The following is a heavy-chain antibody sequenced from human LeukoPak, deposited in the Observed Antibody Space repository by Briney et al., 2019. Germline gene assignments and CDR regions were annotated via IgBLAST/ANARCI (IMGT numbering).Heavy chain of an antibody. CDR1: GGSISSYY. Sequence: PSETLSLTCTVTGGSISSYYWSWIRQPAGKGLEWIGRIYTSGSTNYNPSLKSRVTMSVDTSKNQFSLKLSSVTAADTAVYYCAREGSGYDYNYGMDVWGQGTTVTVSS. CDR3: AREGSGYDYNYGMDV. V-gene: IGHV4-4*07. CDR2: IYTSGST. J-gene: IGHJ6*02. D-gene: IGHD5-12*01.